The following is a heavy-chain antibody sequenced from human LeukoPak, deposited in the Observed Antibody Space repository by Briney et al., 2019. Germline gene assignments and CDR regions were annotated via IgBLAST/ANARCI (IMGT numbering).Heavy chain of an antibody. J-gene: IGHJ3*02. CDR1: GGSISSSSYY. CDR3: AKVKYYYGSGSYYDAFDI. CDR2: IYYSGST. D-gene: IGHD3-10*01. V-gene: IGHV4-39*07. Sequence: SETLSLTCTVSGGSISSSSYYWGWIRQPPGKGLEWIGSIYYSGSTYYNPSLKSRVTISVDTSKNQFSLKLTSVTAEDTAVYYCAKVKYYYGSGSYYDAFDIWGQGTMVTVSS.